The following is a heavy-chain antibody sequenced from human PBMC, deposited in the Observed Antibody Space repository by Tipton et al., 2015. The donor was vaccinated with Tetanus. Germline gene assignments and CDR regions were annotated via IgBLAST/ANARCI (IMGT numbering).Heavy chain of an antibody. Sequence: LRLSCTVSGDSLVRGGYYWNWIRQQPGKGPEWIGYIYYSGDTFYNPSLKSRVTISVDTSKNQFSLNLRSVTAADTAVYYCARDQGGGRVVRLNWFDPWGQGTLVTVSS. CDR2: IYYSGDT. D-gene: IGHD6-6*01. CDR3: ARDQGGGRVVRLNWFDP. V-gene: IGHV4-31*03. J-gene: IGHJ5*02. CDR1: GDSLVRGGYY.